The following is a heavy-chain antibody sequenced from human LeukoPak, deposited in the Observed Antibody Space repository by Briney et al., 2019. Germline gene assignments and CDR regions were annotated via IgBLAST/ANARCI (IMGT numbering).Heavy chain of an antibody. D-gene: IGHD3-10*01. Sequence: PGGSLRLSCAASGLTFSSYAMSWVRQAPGKGLEWVSAISGSGGSTYYADSVKGRFTISRDNSKNTLYLQMNSLRAEDTAVYYCAKDPTLWFGENLDYWGQGTLVTVSS. V-gene: IGHV3-23*01. CDR1: GLTFSSYA. CDR3: AKDPTLWFGENLDY. CDR2: ISGSGGST. J-gene: IGHJ4*02.